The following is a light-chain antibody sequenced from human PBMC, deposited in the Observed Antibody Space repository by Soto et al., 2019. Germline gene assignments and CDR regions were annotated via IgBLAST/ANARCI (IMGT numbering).Light chain of an antibody. CDR1: QTISSW. J-gene: IGKJ1*01. CDR2: DAS. Sequence: DIQMTQSPSTLSGSVGDRVTITCRASQTISSWLAWYQQKPGKAPQALIYDASSLKSGVPSRFSGNGSGTEFTLTISSLQPDDFATYYCQQYNTYSTFGQGTKVAI. V-gene: IGKV1-5*01. CDR3: QQYNTYST.